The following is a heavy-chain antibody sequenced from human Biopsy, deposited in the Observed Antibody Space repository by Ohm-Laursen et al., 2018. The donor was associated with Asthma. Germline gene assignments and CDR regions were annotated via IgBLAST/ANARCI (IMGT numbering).Heavy chain of an antibody. CDR2: ISTGGTTI. Sequence: SLRLSCAASGFTFSDYYMSWIRQAPGKGLEWVSYISTGGTTINHADSVKGRFTISRDNAKNSLYLQLNSLRAGDTAVYYCARARSGNYFDHWGQGTLVTVSS. CDR1: GFTFSDYY. D-gene: IGHD5-12*01. V-gene: IGHV3-11*01. J-gene: IGHJ4*02. CDR3: ARARSGNYFDH.